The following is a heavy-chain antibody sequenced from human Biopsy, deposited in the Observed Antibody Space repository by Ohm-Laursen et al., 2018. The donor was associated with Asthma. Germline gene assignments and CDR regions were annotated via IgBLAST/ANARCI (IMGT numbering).Heavy chain of an antibody. V-gene: IGHV1-69*01. D-gene: IGHD2-2*01. J-gene: IGHJ4*02. CDR1: GGTFNTYV. Sequence: SPEKVSCKSLGGTFNTYVIGWVRQAPGQGLEWMGGINSVFGTTTYPQKFQDRVTITADDSTSTVYMELSSLRSEDTAVYYCAREAGSCISRTCYSLDFWGQGTLVTVPS. CDR2: INSVFGTT. CDR3: AREAGSCISRTCYSLDF.